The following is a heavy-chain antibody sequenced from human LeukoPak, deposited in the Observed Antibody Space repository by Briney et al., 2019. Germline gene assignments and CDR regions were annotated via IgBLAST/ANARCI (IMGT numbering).Heavy chain of an antibody. J-gene: IGHJ3*02. D-gene: IGHD4-17*01. CDR1: GFTFSSYV. CDR3: AKGYADYGADAFDI. V-gene: IGHV3-23*01. Sequence: GGSLRLSCTASGFTFSSYVMSWVRLAPGKGLEWVSAISGSATGTFYADSVKGRFTISRDHSRNTLYLQMDGLRVEDTAVYYCAKGYADYGADAFDIWGQGTMVAVSS. CDR2: ISGSATGT.